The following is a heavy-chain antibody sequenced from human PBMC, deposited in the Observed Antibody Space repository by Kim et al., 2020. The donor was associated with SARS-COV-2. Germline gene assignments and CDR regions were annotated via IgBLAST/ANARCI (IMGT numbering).Heavy chain of an antibody. V-gene: IGHV3-30*07. Sequence: VKGRFTVSRDNSKNTLYLLMNSLGAQDTAVYYCARDLRGYCGGDCSHFENWGQGALVTVSS. D-gene: IGHD2-21*01. CDR3: ARDLRGYCGGDCSHFEN. J-gene: IGHJ4*02.